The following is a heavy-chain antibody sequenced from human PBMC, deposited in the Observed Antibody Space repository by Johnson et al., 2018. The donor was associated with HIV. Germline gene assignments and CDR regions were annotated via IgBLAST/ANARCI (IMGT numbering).Heavy chain of an antibody. D-gene: IGHD2-15*01. Sequence: VQVVESGGGVVRPGGSLRLSCAASGFTFDDYGMSGVRQAPGKGLEWVSDINWNGGSTGYEDSVKGGFTISRYNAKNSLYLQINSLRAEDTALYYCARVNGILLHAFDIWGQGTMVTVSS. CDR2: INWNGGST. J-gene: IGHJ3*02. CDR1: GFTFDDYG. V-gene: IGHV3-20*04. CDR3: ARVNGILLHAFDI.